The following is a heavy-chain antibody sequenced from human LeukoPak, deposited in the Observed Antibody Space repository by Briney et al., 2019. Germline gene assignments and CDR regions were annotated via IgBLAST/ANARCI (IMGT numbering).Heavy chain of an antibody. CDR1: GFTFSSYG. Sequence: PGGSLRLSCAASGFTFSSYGMHWVRQAPGKGLEWVAFIRYDGSNKYYADSAKGRFTISRDNSKNTLYLQMNSLRAEDTAVYYCAKWGGSSPKADYWGQGTLVTVSS. V-gene: IGHV3-30*02. CDR2: IRYDGSNK. J-gene: IGHJ4*02. CDR3: AKWGGSSPKADY. D-gene: IGHD3-10*01.